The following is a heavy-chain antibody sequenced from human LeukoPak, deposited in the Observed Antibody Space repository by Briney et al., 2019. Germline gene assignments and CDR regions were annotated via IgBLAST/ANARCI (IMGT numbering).Heavy chain of an antibody. Sequence: SVTLSLTCGVYGGSFSGYYWSWIRQPPGKGLEWIGEINHSGSTNYNPSLKSRVTISVDTSKNQFSLKLSSVTAADTAVYYCPRGRQQHLYYYYYGMDVWGQGTTVTVSS. J-gene: IGHJ6*02. CDR3: PRGRQQHLYYYYYGMDV. D-gene: IGHD6-13*01. V-gene: IGHV4-34*01. CDR2: INHSGST. CDR1: GGSFSGYY.